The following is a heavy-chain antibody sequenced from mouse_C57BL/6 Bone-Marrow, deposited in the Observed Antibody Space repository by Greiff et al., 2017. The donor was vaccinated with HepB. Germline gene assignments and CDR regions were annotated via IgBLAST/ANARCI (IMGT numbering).Heavy chain of an antibody. CDR1: GYTFTSYW. Sequence: VQLQQPGAELVKPGASVTMSCTASGYTFTSYWITWVKQRPGQGLEWIGDIYPGSGSTNYNEKFKSKATLTVDTSSSTAYMQLSSLTSEDSAVYYCARELGRDAMDYWGQGTTVTVAS. CDR3: ARELGRDAMDY. V-gene: IGHV1-55*01. J-gene: IGHJ4*01. CDR2: IYPGSGST. D-gene: IGHD4-1*01.